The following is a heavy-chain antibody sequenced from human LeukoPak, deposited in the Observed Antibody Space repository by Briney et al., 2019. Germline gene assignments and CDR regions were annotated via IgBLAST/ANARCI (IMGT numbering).Heavy chain of an antibody. CDR3: AKGDCSSTSCYRGLRFLEWLSPAYFDY. Sequence: GGSLRLSCAASGFTFSSYAMSWVRQAPGKGLEWVSAISGSGGSTYYADSVKGRFTISRDNSKNTPYLQMNSLRAEDTAVYYCAKGDCSSTSCYRGLRFLEWLSPAYFDYWGQGTLVTVSS. CDR2: ISGSGGST. J-gene: IGHJ4*02. CDR1: GFTFSSYA. D-gene: IGHD2-2*02. V-gene: IGHV3-23*01.